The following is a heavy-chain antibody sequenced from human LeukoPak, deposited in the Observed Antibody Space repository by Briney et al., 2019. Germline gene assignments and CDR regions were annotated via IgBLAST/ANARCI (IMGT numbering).Heavy chain of an antibody. CDR1: GGSFSGYY. J-gene: IGHJ4*02. CDR3: ARGVGIVLMVYAIRVDY. CDR2: INHSGST. D-gene: IGHD2-8*01. V-gene: IGHV4-34*01. Sequence: SETLSLTWAVYGGSFSGYYWSWIRQPPVKGLEWIGEINHSGSTNYNPSLKSRVTISVDTSKNQFSLKLSSVTAADTAVYYCARGVGIVLMVYAIRVDYWGQGTLVTVSS.